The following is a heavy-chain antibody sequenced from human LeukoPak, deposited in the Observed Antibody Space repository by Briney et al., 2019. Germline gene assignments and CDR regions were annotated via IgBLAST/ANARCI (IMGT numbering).Heavy chain of an antibody. V-gene: IGHV3-23*01. D-gene: IGHD3-9*01. CDR2: TSGSGGST. Sequence: GGSLRLSCAASGFTFSSYAMSWVRQAPGKGLEWVSATSGSGGSTYYADSVKGRFTISRDNSKNTLYLQMNSLRAEDTAVYYCASPGYDILTPLDYWGQGTLVTVSS. J-gene: IGHJ4*02. CDR3: ASPGYDILTPLDY. CDR1: GFTFSSYA.